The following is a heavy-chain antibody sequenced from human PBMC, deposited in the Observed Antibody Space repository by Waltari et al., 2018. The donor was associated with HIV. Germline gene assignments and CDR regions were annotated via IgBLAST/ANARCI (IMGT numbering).Heavy chain of an antibody. CDR1: ESTFRTYE. Sequence: EVQVVESGGGLLQHGGSLALSCAASESTFRTYEMNWVRQAPGKGLDWVSFISSSGSTIYYAASVKGRFTISRDNAKNSLYLQMNSLRAEDTAVYFCARDGSSYYGLDYWGRGTLVTVSS. J-gene: IGHJ4*02. V-gene: IGHV3-48*03. D-gene: IGHD1-26*01. CDR2: ISSSGSTI. CDR3: ARDGSSYYGLDY.